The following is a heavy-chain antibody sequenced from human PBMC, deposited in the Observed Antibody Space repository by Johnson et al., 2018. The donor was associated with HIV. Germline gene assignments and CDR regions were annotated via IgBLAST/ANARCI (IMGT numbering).Heavy chain of an antibody. CDR1: GIIVTGNF. V-gene: IGHV3-66*02. J-gene: IGHJ3*02. Sequence: VLLVESGGGVVQPGGSLRLSCAASGIIVTGNFMSWVRQAPGKGLEWVSVINAGGDTYYADSVKGRFTISRANSKNSLYLQMNSLRAEDTAVYYCAREWIGHSSSWFRYAFDIWGQG. CDR3: AREWIGHSSSWFRYAFDI. D-gene: IGHD6-13*01. CDR2: INAGGDT.